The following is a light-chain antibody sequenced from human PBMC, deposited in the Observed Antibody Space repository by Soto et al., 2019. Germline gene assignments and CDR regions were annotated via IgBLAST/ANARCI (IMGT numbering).Light chain of an antibody. CDR1: NFGNKR. J-gene: IGLJ3*02. CDR2: DDR. Sequence: SYELAQPPSVSVAPGQTAKITWGENNFGNKRVHWYQQKPGQAPLLVVYDDRDRPSGIPERFSGSKSGNTATLTISRVEVGDEADYFCQVWDSGSDYWVFGGGTKLTVL. V-gene: IGLV3-21*02. CDR3: QVWDSGSDYWV.